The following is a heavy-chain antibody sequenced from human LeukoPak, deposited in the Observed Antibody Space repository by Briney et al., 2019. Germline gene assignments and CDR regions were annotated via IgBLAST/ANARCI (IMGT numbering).Heavy chain of an antibody. Sequence: ETLSLTCAVYGGSFSGYFWTWFRQPPGKGLEWIGEINPSGTTKYHPSLKSRVTISGNTSKNQISLELSAVTAADTGVYYCATSKWFGIETEYWGQGTLVTVSS. CDR1: GGSFSGYF. J-gene: IGHJ4*02. CDR2: INPSGTT. D-gene: IGHD3-10*01. V-gene: IGHV4-34*01. CDR3: ATSKWFGIETEY.